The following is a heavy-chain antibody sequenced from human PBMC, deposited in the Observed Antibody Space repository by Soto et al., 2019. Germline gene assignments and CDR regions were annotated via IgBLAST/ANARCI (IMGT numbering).Heavy chain of an antibody. J-gene: IGHJ5*02. D-gene: IGHD6-13*01. CDR2: ISSNSAYI. CDR3: TRDASRDSSARGWFDP. CDR1: GFSFRSFT. Sequence: GGSLRLSCAASGFSFRSFTMNWVRQAPGKGLEWVSTISSNSAYIYYTDALRGRFTISRDNAKNSLHLQMNSLRAEDTAVYYCTRDASRDSSARGWFDPWGPGTLVTVSS. V-gene: IGHV3-21*01.